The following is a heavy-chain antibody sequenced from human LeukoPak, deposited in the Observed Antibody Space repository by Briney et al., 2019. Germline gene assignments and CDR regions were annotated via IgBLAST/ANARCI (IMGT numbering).Heavy chain of an antibody. CDR2: ISAYNGNT. J-gene: IGHJ5*02. CDR3: ARDGLTGTTGDWFDP. Sequence: GASVKVSCKASGYTFTSYGISWVRQAPGQGLEWMGWISAYNGNTNYAQKLRGRVTMTTDTSTSTAYMELRSLRSDDTAVYYCARDGLTGTTGDWFDPWGQGTLVTVSS. V-gene: IGHV1-18*01. D-gene: IGHD1-7*01. CDR1: GYTFTSYG.